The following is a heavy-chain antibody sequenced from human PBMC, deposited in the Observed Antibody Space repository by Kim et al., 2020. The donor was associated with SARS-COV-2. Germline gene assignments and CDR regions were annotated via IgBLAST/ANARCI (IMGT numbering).Heavy chain of an antibody. CDR3: ARDYGRSFDL. CDR2: IKEDGSAT. CDR1: GFLFSNHW. D-gene: IGHD4-17*01. Sequence: GGSLRLSCSASGFLFSNHWMAWVRQTPEKGLELVGKIKEDGSATYLVDSVRGRFTMSRDNAKNSLSLQMDNLRGEDTAVYYCARDYGRSFDLWGQGTLVTVSS. V-gene: IGHV3-7*01. J-gene: IGHJ4*02.